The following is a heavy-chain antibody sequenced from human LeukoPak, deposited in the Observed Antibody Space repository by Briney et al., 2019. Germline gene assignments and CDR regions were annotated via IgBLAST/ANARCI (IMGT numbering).Heavy chain of an antibody. CDR1: GFTVSSNY. CDR2: IYSGGST. D-gene: IGHD3-22*01. J-gene: IGHJ4*02. V-gene: IGHV3-66*01. Sequence: QSGGSLRLSCAASGFTVSSNYMSWVRQAPGKGLEWVSVIYSGGSTYYADSVKGRFTISRDNSKNTLYLQMNSLRAEDTAVCYCAREDSSGYYNYFDYWGQGTLVTVSS. CDR3: AREDSSGYYNYFDY.